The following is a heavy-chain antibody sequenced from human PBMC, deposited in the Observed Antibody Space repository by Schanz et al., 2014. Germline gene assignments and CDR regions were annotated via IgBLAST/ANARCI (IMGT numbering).Heavy chain of an antibody. J-gene: IGHJ4*02. CDR1: GFTFRGYA. CDR3: ARGGPAYYFDD. Sequence: EVQLLESGGGLVQPGGSLRLSCAASGFTFRGYAMSWVRQAPGRGLEWVSIISGSGGNTYYADAVRGRFTISRDNSKTTVYLQMNSLRVEDTAVYYCARGGPAYYFDDWGQGTLVTVSS. CDR2: ISGSGGNT. V-gene: IGHV3-23*01.